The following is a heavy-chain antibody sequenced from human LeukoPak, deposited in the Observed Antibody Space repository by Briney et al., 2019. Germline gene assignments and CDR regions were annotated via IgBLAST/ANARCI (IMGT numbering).Heavy chain of an antibody. D-gene: IGHD6-19*01. CDR3: ARGAVASSFPEYFQH. CDR1: GGSFSGYY. V-gene: IGHV4-34*01. J-gene: IGHJ1*01. Sequence: SETLSLTCAVYGGSFSGYYWSWIRQPPGKGLEWIGEINHSGSTNYNPSLKSRVTISVDTSKNQFSLKLSSVTAADTAVYYCARGAVASSFPEYFQHWGQGTLVTVSS. CDR2: INHSGST.